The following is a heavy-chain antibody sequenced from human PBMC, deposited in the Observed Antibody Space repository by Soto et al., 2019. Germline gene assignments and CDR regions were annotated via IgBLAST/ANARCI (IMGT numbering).Heavy chain of an antibody. CDR1: GGNFTSYA. D-gene: IGHD6-13*01. CDR3: ATASGRSWYNWFDP. Sequence: QVQLVQSGAEVKKPGSSVKVSCKASGGNFTSYAISWVRQAPGQGLEFMGGIVPLFGTTNYAHKFRGRVTDTADESTSTVYMEMSSLRSEDTAVYYCATASGRSWYNWFDPWGQGTLVTVST. J-gene: IGHJ5*02. CDR2: IVPLFGTT. V-gene: IGHV1-69*01.